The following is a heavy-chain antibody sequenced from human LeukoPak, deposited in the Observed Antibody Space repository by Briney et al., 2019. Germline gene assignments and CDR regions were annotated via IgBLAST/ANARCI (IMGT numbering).Heavy chain of an antibody. Sequence: GGSLRLSCAASGFTFSSYWMHWVRQAPGKGLVWVSRINSDGSSTSYADSVKGRFTISRDNAKNSLYLQMNSLRAEDMALYYCAKGGDSYGLDYWGQGTLVTVSS. V-gene: IGHV3-74*01. J-gene: IGHJ4*02. CDR1: GFTFSSYW. CDR3: AKGGDSYGLDY. D-gene: IGHD5-18*01. CDR2: INSDGSST.